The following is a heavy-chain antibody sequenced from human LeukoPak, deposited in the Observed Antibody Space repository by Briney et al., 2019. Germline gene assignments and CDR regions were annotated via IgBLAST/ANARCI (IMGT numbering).Heavy chain of an antibody. Sequence: GGSLRLSCVASGFTFDDYAMHWVRHAPGKGLEWVSGLTWNSGSLVYANSVKGRFTISRDNAKNSLYLQMNSLRVEDTALYYCAKGDESSAYFRYFDSWGQGTLVTVSS. D-gene: IGHD3-22*01. CDR1: GFTFDDYA. V-gene: IGHV3-9*01. CDR2: LTWNSGSL. CDR3: AKGDESSAYFRYFDS. J-gene: IGHJ4*02.